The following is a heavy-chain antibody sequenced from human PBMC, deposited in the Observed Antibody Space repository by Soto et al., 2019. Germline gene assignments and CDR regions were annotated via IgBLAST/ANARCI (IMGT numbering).Heavy chain of an antibody. Sequence: PSQTLSLTCAISGDSVSSNSAAWNWIRQSPSRGLEWLGRTYYRSKWYNDYAVSVKSRITINPDTSKNQFSLQLNSVTPEDTAVYYCARDGTTGTANYHYAMDVWGQGTTVTDSS. CDR1: GDSVSSNSAA. J-gene: IGHJ6*02. D-gene: IGHD4-17*01. CDR2: TYYRSKWYN. V-gene: IGHV6-1*01. CDR3: ARDGTTGTANYHYAMDV.